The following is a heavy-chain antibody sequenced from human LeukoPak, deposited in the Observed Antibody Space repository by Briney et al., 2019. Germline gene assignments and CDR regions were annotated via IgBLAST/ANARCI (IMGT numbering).Heavy chain of an antibody. CDR1: GFTFSSYA. V-gene: IGHV3-64*01. CDR3: ARAHRVGARVPGY. J-gene: IGHJ4*02. Sequence: GGSLRLSCAASGFTFSSYAMHWVRQAPGKGLEYVSAISSNGGSTYYANSVKGRFTISRDNSKNTLYLQMGSLRAEDMAVYYCARAHRVGARVPGYWGQGTLVTVSS. CDR2: ISSNGGST. D-gene: IGHD1-26*01.